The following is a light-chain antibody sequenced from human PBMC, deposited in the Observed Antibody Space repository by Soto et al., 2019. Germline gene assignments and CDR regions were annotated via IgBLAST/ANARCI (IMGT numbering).Light chain of an antibody. Sequence: QSVLTQPPSASGAPGQRVTISCAGSSSNIGAGYDVHWYQQLPGTAPKLLLTGNSYRPSGVPDRFSGSKSGASASLAITGLQAEDEADYYCQAYDSSLSGSVFGGGTQLTVL. J-gene: IGLJ2*01. CDR3: QAYDSSLSGSV. CDR2: GNS. V-gene: IGLV1-40*01. CDR1: SSNIGAGYD.